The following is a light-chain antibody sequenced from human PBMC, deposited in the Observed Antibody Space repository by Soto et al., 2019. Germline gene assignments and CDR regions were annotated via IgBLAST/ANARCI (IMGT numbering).Light chain of an antibody. CDR3: QAWDSSVV. CDR2: DDS. Sequence: SYELTPPPSVSVSPGQTASMTCSGDKLGGKYVCWYQQKPGQSPVLVIYDDSKRPSGIPERFSGSNSGNTATLTISGTQAMDEDDYYCQAWDSSVVFGGGTKLTVL. V-gene: IGLV3-1*01. CDR1: KLGGKY. J-gene: IGLJ2*01.